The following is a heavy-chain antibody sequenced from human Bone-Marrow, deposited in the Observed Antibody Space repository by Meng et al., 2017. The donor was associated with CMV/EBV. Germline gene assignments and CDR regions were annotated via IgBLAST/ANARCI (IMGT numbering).Heavy chain of an antibody. CDR1: GGSVSSASYY. CDR2: IYYSGST. Sequence: SETLSLTCPVSGGSVSSASYYWSWIRQPPGKGLEWIGYIYYSGSTNYNPSLKSRVTISVDTSKNQFSLKLSSVTAADTAVYYCARRRVYYYGMDVWGQGTTVTVSS. V-gene: IGHV4-61*01. CDR3: ARRRVYYYGMDV. J-gene: IGHJ6*02.